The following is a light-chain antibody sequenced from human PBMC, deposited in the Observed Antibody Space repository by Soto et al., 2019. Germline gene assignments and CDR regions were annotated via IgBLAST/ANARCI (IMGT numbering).Light chain of an antibody. CDR3: SSYTTSSTLV. Sequence: QSVLTQPASVSGSPGQSITISCTGTSSDVGIYNYVSWYQQHPGKAPKVMIYEVTNRPSGVSNRFSGSKSGNTASLTISGLQAEDEAEYYCSSYTTSSTLVFGGGTQLTVL. CDR2: EVT. CDR1: SSDVGIYNY. J-gene: IGLJ2*01. V-gene: IGLV2-14*01.